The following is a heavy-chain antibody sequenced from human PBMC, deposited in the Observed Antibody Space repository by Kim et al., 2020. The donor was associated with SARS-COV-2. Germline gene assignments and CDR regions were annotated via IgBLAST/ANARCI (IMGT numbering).Heavy chain of an antibody. CDR3: ARSVNKAAAGMVYYYGMDV. Sequence: SVKVSCKASGGTFSSYAISWVRQAPGQGLEWMGRIIPILGIANYAQKFQGRVTITADKSTSTAYMELSSLRSEDTAVYYCARSVNKAAAGMVYYYGMDVWGQGTTVTVSS. J-gene: IGHJ6*02. D-gene: IGHD6-13*01. V-gene: IGHV1-69*04. CDR1: GGTFSSYA. CDR2: IIPILGIA.